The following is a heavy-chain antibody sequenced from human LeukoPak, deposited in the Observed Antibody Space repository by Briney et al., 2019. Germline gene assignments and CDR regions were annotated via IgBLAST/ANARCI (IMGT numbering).Heavy chain of an antibody. V-gene: IGHV3-64D*06. D-gene: IGHD3-10*01. Sequence: GGSLRLSCSASGFTFSSYAMHWVRQAPGKGLEYVSAISSSGGSTYYADSVKGRFTISRDNSKNTLYLQMSSLRAEDTAVYYCVTRQNYYGSGSSFDYWGQGTLVTVSS. J-gene: IGHJ4*02. CDR2: ISSSGGST. CDR3: VTRQNYYGSGSSFDY. CDR1: GFTFSSYA.